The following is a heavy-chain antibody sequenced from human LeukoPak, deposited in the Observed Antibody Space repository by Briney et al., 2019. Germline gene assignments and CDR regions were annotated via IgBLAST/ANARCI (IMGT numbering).Heavy chain of an antibody. CDR3: ARDYSIMITFGGVTVDPSFDH. CDR2: ISAYNGNT. J-gene: IGHJ4*02. D-gene: IGHD3-16*02. CDR1: GYTFTSYG. Sequence: GASVKVSCKASGYTFTSYGISWVRQAPGQGLEWMGWISAYNGNTNYAQKLQGRVTMTTDTSTSTAYMELRSLRSDDTAVYYCARDYSIMITFGGVTVDPSFDHWGQGTLVTVSS. V-gene: IGHV1-18*01.